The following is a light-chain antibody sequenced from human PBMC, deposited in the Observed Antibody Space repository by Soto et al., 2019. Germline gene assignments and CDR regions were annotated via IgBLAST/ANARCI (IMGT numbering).Light chain of an antibody. Sequence: AIQLTQSPSSLSASGGDRVTITCRASQCINTGVAWYQQKPGKGPKLLIYETSNLASGVSLRFSGSGSGKQFTLTIGSLQAEDFANYLCQQFSAYPLTFGGGTKVEVK. CDR2: ETS. J-gene: IGKJ4*01. CDR1: QCINTG. V-gene: IGKV1-13*02. CDR3: QQFSAYPLT.